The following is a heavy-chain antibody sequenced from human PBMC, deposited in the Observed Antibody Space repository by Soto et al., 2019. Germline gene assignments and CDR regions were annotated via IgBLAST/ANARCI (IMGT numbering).Heavy chain of an antibody. CDR1: GFTFSDYY. CDR2: ISSSGSSI. Sequence: SGGSLRLSCAASGFTFSDYYMSWIRQAPGKGLEWVSYISSSGSSIYYADSVKGRFTISRDNAKNSLYLQMNSLRAEDTAVYYCARVGVNSSSSQYYYYGMDVWGQGTTVTVSS. D-gene: IGHD6-6*01. CDR3: ARVGVNSSSSQYYYYGMDV. V-gene: IGHV3-11*01. J-gene: IGHJ6*02.